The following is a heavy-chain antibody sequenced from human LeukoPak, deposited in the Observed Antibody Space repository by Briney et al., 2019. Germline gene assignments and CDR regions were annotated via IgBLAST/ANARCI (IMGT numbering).Heavy chain of an antibody. J-gene: IGHJ4*02. Sequence: GGSLRLSCAASKFTFSSYGMHWVRQAPGKGLEWVAVISYDGSNKYYADSVRGRFTISRDNSKNTLYLQTNSLRAEDTAVYYCARGPSGYHNTGGQGTLVTVSS. D-gene: IGHD5-12*01. V-gene: IGHV3-30*03. CDR2: ISYDGSNK. CDR3: ARGPSGYHNT. CDR1: KFTFSSYG.